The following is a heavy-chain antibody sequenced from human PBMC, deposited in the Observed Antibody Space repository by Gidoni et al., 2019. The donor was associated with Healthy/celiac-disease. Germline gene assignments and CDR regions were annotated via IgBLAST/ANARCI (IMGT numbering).Heavy chain of an antibody. CDR1: GGSISTYY. D-gene: IGHD7-27*01. Sequence: QVQLQESGPGLVKPSETLSLTCPVSGGSISTYYWSWIRQPPGKGLEWIGYIYYSGSTNYNASLKSRVTISVDTSKNQFSLKLSSVTAADTAVYYCARGPLGTGDFDYWGQGSLVTVSS. J-gene: IGHJ4*02. CDR3: ARGPLGTGDFDY. V-gene: IGHV4-59*01. CDR2: IYYSGST.